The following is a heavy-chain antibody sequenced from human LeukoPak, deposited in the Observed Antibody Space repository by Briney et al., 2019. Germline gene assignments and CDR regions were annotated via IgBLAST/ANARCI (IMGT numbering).Heavy chain of an antibody. CDR3: ARDRGMPYCGGDCYSGIIDY. CDR1: GYTFTSYA. V-gene: IGHV7-4-1*02. D-gene: IGHD2-21*02. J-gene: IGHJ4*02. CDR2: INTNTGNP. Sequence: ASVKVSCKASGYTFTSYALTWVRQAPGQGLEWMGWINTNTGNPTYAQGFTGRFVFSLDTSVSTTYLQISSLKAEDTAVYYCARDRGMPYCGGDCYSGIIDYWGRGTLVTVSS.